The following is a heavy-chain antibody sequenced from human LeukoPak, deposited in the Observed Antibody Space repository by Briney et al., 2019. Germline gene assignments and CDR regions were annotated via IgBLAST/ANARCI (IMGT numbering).Heavy chain of an antibody. J-gene: IGHJ4*02. V-gene: IGHV1-2*02. CDR3: ARDKYTGYETFDY. CDR1: GYTFTGYY. Sequence: ASVKVSCKASGYTFTGYYIHWVRQAPGQGLEWMGWINPNNGGTNYAQKFQGGVTMTRDTSISTAYMELNRLTSDDTAVYYCARDKYTGYETFDYWGRGTPVTVSS. CDR2: INPNNGGT. D-gene: IGHD5-12*01.